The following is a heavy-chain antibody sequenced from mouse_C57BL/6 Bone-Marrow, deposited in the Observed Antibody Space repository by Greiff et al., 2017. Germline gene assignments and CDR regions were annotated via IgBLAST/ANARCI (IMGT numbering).Heavy chain of an antibody. J-gene: IGHJ1*03. CDR3: AREVLTTVVAPYFDV. Sequence: QVQLQQPGAELVKPGASVKLSCKASGYTFTSYWMQWVKQRPGQGLEWLGEIDPSDSYTNYNQKFKGKATLTVDTSSSTAYLQLSSLTSEDSAVYYCAREVLTTVVAPYFDVWGTGTTVTVSS. CDR2: IDPSDSYT. D-gene: IGHD1-1*01. CDR1: GYTFTSYW. V-gene: IGHV1-50*01.